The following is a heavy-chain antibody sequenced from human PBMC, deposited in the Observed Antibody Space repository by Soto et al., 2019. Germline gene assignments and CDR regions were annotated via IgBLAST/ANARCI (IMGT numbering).Heavy chain of an antibody. CDR3: ARVMCCSGGSCHGSKSFDL. CDR2: MSSSRSYM. Sequence: GGSLRICCAACGFTFSSYSMYWVRQAPGKGLEWVSSMSSSRSYMYYADSVKGRFTISRDNAKTLLYLQMNSLRAENTAMSYCARVMCCSGGSCHGSKSFDLWGQGTLVTVSS. D-gene: IGHD2-15*01. J-gene: IGHJ5*02. V-gene: IGHV3-21*01. CDR1: GFTFSSYS.